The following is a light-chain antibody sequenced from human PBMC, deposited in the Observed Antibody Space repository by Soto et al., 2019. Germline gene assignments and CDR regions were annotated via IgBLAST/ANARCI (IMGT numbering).Light chain of an antibody. CDR1: QTPRTF. Sequence: DIQMTQSPSSLSASVGDRVTITCRASQTPRTFLNWYQQKPGKAPKLLIYATSTLQSGVPSRFSGRDSGADFTLTINNLQPEDFATYYCQQPPHTFGPGTKVEIK. CDR2: ATS. CDR3: QQPPHT. J-gene: IGKJ2*01. V-gene: IGKV1-39*01.